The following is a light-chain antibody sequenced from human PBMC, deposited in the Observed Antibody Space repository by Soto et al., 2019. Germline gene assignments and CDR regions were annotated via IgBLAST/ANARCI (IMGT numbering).Light chain of an antibody. J-gene: IGKJ5*01. CDR2: YGS. V-gene: IGKV3-11*01. CDR3: QQRKRWPMT. CDR1: QNLHSF. Sequence: EIVLTQSPATLSVSPGERVTLSCRASQNLHSFLNGYQQRTGHAPRSLIYYGSKSAAGVLDRISGGGCGTTYTLPISSREAEDFSVDYCQQRKRWPMTFGQGTRLEI.